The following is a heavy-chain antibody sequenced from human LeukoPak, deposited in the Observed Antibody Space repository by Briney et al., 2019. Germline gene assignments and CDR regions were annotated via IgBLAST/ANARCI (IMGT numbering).Heavy chain of an antibody. CDR2: IKSKTDGGTT. Sequence: GSLRLSCAASGFTFSSYSMNWVRQAPGKGLEWVGRIKSKTDGGTTDYAAPVKGRFTISRDDSKNTLYLQMNSLKTEDTAVYYCTTRMVRDVLRYFDWLFSFDYWGQGTLVTVSS. CDR3: TTRMVRDVLRYFDWLFSFDY. D-gene: IGHD3-9*01. J-gene: IGHJ4*02. V-gene: IGHV3-15*01. CDR1: GFTFSSYS.